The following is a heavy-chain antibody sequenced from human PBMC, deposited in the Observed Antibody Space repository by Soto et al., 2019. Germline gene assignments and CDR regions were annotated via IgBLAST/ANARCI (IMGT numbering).Heavy chain of an antibody. D-gene: IGHD2-15*01. CDR1: GFTFSSYA. CDR3: AKDGVVVAASFRYFDY. J-gene: IGHJ4*02. Sequence: PGGSLRLSCAASGFTFSSYAMSWVRQAPGKGLEWVSAISGSGGSTYYADSVKGRFTISRDNSKNTLYLQMNSLRAEDTAVYYCAKDGVVVAASFRYFDYWGQGTLVTVS. V-gene: IGHV3-23*01. CDR2: ISGSGGST.